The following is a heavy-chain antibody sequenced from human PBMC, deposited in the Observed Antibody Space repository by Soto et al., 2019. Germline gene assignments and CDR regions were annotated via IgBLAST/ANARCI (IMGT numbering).Heavy chain of an antibody. D-gene: IGHD5-12*01. CDR2: IYYSGST. J-gene: IGHJ3*02. Sequence: KTSETLSLTCTVSGGSISSSSYYWGWIRQPPGKGLEWIGSIYYSGSTYYNPSLKSRVTISVDTSKNQFSLKLSSVTAADTAVYYCARPQVGGGYKSQAFDIWGQGTMVTVSS. V-gene: IGHV4-39*01. CDR1: GGSISSSSYY. CDR3: ARPQVGGGYKSQAFDI.